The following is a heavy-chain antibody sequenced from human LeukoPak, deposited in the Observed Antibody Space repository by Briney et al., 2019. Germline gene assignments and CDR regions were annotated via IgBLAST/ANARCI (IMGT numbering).Heavy chain of an antibody. CDR2: IGDDVVST. CDR3: ARDTPLLTA. Sequence: PGGSLGLSCAASGFTFSSHAMSWVRQAPGKGLEWVSAIGDDVVSTYYAESVKGRFTISRDNSKNTLYLQMNSLRAEDTATYYCARDTPLLTAWGQGTLVTVSS. CDR1: GFTFSSHA. D-gene: IGHD3-9*01. J-gene: IGHJ5*02. V-gene: IGHV3-23*01.